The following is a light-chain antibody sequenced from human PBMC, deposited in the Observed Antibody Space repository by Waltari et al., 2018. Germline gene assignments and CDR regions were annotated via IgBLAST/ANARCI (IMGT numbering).Light chain of an antibody. V-gene: IGKV4-1*01. J-gene: IGKJ2*01. CDR1: QSVLYSSYNDNY. CDR2: GAS. CDR3: QQYYGSPYS. Sequence: SVITHAVYTLALSLCKGASITCMHSQSVLYSSYNDNYLARYQQMPGQPPLLLIYGASTRESGVPDRFGGSGSGTHFTLTISSLQAEDVAVYYCQQYYGSPYSFGQGAKLEIK.